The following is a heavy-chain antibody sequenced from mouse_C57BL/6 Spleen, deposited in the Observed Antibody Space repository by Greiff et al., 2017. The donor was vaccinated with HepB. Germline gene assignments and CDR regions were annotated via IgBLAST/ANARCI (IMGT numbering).Heavy chain of an antibody. Sequence: QVQLQQPGAELVMPGASVKLSCKASGYTFTSYWMHWVKQGPGQGLEWIGEIDPSASYTNYNQKFKGKSTLTVDKASSTAYMQLSSLTSEDSAIYYCARTRRGKWYYVDYWGQGTTLIVSS. CDR3: ARTRRGKWYYVDY. CDR2: IDPSASYT. V-gene: IGHV1-69*01. J-gene: IGHJ2*01. D-gene: IGHD1-1*02. CDR1: GYTFTSYW.